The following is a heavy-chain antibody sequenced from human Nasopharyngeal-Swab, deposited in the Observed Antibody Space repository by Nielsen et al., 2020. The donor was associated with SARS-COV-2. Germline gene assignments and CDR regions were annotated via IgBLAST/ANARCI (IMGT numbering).Heavy chain of an antibody. Sequence: GGSLRLSCKGSGYSFTSYWIGWVRQMPGKGLEWMGIIYPGDSDTRYSPSFQGQVTISADKSISTAYLQWSSLKASDTAMYYCARSPAVEMATTPLDYWGQGTLVTVSS. D-gene: IGHD5-24*01. CDR3: ARSPAVEMATTPLDY. J-gene: IGHJ4*02. CDR2: IYPGDSDT. V-gene: IGHV5-51*01. CDR1: GYSFTSYW.